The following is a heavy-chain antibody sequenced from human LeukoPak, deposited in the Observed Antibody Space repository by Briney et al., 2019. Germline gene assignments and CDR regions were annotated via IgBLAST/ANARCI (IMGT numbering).Heavy chain of an antibody. CDR3: ARSRGGDNDAFDY. D-gene: IGHD3-16*01. CDR1: GFTFSNYW. V-gene: IGHV3-7*01. J-gene: IGHJ4*02. Sequence: GGSLRLSCAASGFTFSNYWMSWVRQAPGKGLEWVANIKQDGSEKYYVDSVKGRFTISRDNAKNSLYLQMNSLRAEDTAVYYCARSRGGDNDAFDYWGQGTLVTVSS. CDR2: IKQDGSEK.